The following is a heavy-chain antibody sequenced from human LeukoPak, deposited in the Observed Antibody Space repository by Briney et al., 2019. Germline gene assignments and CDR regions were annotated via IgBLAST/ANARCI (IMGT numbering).Heavy chain of an antibody. CDR3: ARGDYYDSSPTPLFDY. D-gene: IGHD3-22*01. CDR1: GYTFTSYA. J-gene: IGHJ4*02. CDR2: INAGNGNT. Sequence: ASVKVSCKASGYTFTSYAMHWVRQAPGQRLEWMGWINAGNGNTKYSQEFQGRVTMTTDTSTSTAYMELRSLRSDDTAVYYCARGDYYDSSPTPLFDYWGQGTLVTVSS. V-gene: IGHV1-3*01.